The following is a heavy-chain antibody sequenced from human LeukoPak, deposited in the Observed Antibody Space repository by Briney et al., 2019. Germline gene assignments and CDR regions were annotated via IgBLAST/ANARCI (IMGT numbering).Heavy chain of an antibody. CDR2: IYYSGST. Sequence: PSETLSLTCTVSGGSISSNNYCWGWIRQPPGKGLEWIGTIYYSGSTYYNPSLKSRVTISVDTSKNQFSLKLSSVTAAVTAVYYCARGLWDFDWLPTYYYYMDVWGKGTRSPSP. D-gene: IGHD3-9*01. J-gene: IGHJ6*03. V-gene: IGHV4-39*07. CDR1: GGSISSNNYC. CDR3: ARGLWDFDWLPTYYYYMDV.